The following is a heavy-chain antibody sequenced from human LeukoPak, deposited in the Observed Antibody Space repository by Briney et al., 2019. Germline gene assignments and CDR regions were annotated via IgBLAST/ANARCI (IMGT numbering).Heavy chain of an antibody. Sequence: GGSLRLSCAASGFTFSSYGMHWVRQAPGKGLEWVAVIWYDGSNKYYADSVKGRFTISRDNSKNTLYLQMNSLRAEDTAVYYCAAPGYSSSWYEDYWGQGTLVTVSS. J-gene: IGHJ4*02. CDR3: AAPGYSSSWYEDY. V-gene: IGHV3-33*01. D-gene: IGHD6-13*01. CDR1: GFTFSSYG. CDR2: IWYDGSNK.